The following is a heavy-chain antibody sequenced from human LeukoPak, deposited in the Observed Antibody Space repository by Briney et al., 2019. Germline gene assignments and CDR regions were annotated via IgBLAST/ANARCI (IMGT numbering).Heavy chain of an antibody. V-gene: IGHV3-7*01. D-gene: IGHD4-11*01. CDR3: ATDADYKWDY. J-gene: IGHJ4*02. Sequence: GGSLRLSCAASGFTFSTYWMCWVRQAPGKGLEWVANINGDGSETYFVDSVRGRFTISRDNTKNSLSLQINSVRAEDTALYYCATDADYKWDYWGQGTLVTVSS. CDR2: INGDGSET. CDR1: GFTFSTYW.